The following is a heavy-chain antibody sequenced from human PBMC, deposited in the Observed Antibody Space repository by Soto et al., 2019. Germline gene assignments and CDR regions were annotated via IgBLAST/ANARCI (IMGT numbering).Heavy chain of an antibody. Sequence: AASVKVSCKASGGTFSSYAISWVRQAPGQGLEWMGGIIPIFGTANYAQKFQGRVTITADESTSTAYMELSSLRSEDTAVYYCARDQKRYSYGLGYWGQGTLVTVSS. CDR3: ARDQKRYSYGLGY. D-gene: IGHD5-18*01. CDR1: GGTFSSYA. V-gene: IGHV1-69*13. CDR2: IIPIFGTA. J-gene: IGHJ4*02.